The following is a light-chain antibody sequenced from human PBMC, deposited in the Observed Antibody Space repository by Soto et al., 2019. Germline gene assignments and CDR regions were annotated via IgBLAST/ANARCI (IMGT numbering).Light chain of an antibody. Sequence: DIQLTQSPSSLSASVGDRVIITCRASQSISSFLNWYQQKPGKAPKVLISAASSLQSGVPSRFIGSGSGTDFTLTISSLEPEDFETYYGQQTYSNLLSCGGGTTVYVK. J-gene: IGKJ4*01. V-gene: IGKV1-39*01. CDR2: AAS. CDR3: QQTYSNLLS. CDR1: QSISSF.